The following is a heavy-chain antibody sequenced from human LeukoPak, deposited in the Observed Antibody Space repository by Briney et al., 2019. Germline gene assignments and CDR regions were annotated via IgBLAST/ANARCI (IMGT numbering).Heavy chain of an antibody. CDR2: IYHTGST. Sequence: SETLSLTCPVSGASISSGTYSWSWIRQPPGEGLGWIGYIYHTGSTYYNPSLKGRVTISVDRSKNQFSLSLNFVTAADTALYYCARGDGSGSGRWFDPWGQGTLITVSS. J-gene: IGHJ5*02. CDR3: ARGDGSGSGRWFDP. D-gene: IGHD3-10*01. V-gene: IGHV4-30-2*01. CDR1: GASISSGTYS.